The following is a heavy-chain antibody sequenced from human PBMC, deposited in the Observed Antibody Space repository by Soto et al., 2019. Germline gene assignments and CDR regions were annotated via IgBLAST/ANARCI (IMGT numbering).Heavy chain of an antibody. J-gene: IGHJ4*02. CDR2: IIPIFGTA. Sequence: QVQLVQSGAEVQKPGSSVKVSCKASGGTFSSYAISWVRQAPGQGLEWMGGIIPIFGTANYAQKFQGRVTITADESTSTAYMELSSLRSEDTAVYYCARRGGCSGGRCYGPFDYWGQGTLVTVSS. D-gene: IGHD2-15*01. V-gene: IGHV1-69*01. CDR1: GGTFSSYA. CDR3: ARRGGCSGGRCYGPFDY.